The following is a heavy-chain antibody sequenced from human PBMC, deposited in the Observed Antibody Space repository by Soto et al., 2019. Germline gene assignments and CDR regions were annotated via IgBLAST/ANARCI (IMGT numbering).Heavy chain of an antibody. CDR3: ATESFDH. Sequence: EVQLLESGGGLVQPGKSLRLSCAASGFTFSSYAMDWVGQAPGKGLEWVSIISGSGGNTNYADSVKGRFTISGDNSKNTVYLQMNSLRAEDTAVYYCATESFDHWGQGTLVTVSS. CDR1: GFTFSSYA. V-gene: IGHV3-23*01. J-gene: IGHJ4*02. CDR2: ISGSGGNT.